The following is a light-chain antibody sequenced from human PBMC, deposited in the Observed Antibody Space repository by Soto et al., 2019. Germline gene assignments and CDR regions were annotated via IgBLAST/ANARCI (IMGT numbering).Light chain of an antibody. CDR2: DVS. CDR3: QQRYNWPST. Sequence: EIVLTQSPATLSLSPGERATLSCRASQSIGTYLAWYQHIPGQAPRLLIYDVSNRATGIPARFSGSGSGTDFTLTISSPGPEDFAVYYCQQRYNWPSTFGQGTKLEIK. CDR1: QSIGTY. V-gene: IGKV3-11*01. J-gene: IGKJ2*02.